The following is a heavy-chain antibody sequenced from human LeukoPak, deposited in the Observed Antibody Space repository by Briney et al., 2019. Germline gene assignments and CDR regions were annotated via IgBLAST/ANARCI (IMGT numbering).Heavy chain of an antibody. Sequence: GESLKISCKGSGYSFTSYWIGWVRKMPGKGLEWMGIIYPGDSDTRYSPSFQGQVTISADKSISTAYLQWSSLKASDTAMYYCARRTERTYYYGSGSYYFGYWGQGTLVTVSS. CDR3: ARRTERTYYYGSGSYYFGY. CDR1: GYSFTSYW. V-gene: IGHV5-51*01. D-gene: IGHD3-10*01. J-gene: IGHJ4*02. CDR2: IYPGDSDT.